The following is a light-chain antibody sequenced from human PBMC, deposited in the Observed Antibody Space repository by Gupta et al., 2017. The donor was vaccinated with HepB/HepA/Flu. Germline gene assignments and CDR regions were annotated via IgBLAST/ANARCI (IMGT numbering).Light chain of an antibody. J-gene: IGKJ1*01. CDR1: QSVTSN. CDR3: QQYYNRPPCT. V-gene: IGKV3-15*01. Sequence: EIVMTQSPATLSVSPGERVTLSCRASQSVTSNLAWYQQKPGQAPRLLIYGASIRATGIPVRFSGSGSGTEFTLTISSLQSEDFAVYHCQQYYNRPPCTFGQGTKVEIK. CDR2: GAS.